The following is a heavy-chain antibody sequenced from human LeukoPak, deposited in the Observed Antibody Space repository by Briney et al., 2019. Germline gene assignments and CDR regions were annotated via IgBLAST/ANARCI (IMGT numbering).Heavy chain of an antibody. CDR2: ISSYNGNT. CDR3: ARDHLRYYFDY. Sequence: ASVKVSCKASGYTFTSYGISWVRQAPGQGLEWMGWISSYNGNTNYAQKLQRRVTMTTDTPTSTAYMALRSLRSDDTAVYYCARDHLRYYFDYWGQGTLVTVSS. J-gene: IGHJ4*02. CDR1: GYTFTSYG. V-gene: IGHV1-18*01.